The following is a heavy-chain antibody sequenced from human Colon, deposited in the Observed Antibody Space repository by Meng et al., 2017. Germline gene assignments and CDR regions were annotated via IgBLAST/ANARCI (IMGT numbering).Heavy chain of an antibody. J-gene: IGHJ4*02. CDR2: IYHSGST. CDR3: ASFPPPGKQWLVTDY. Sequence: QEAGRGLVKPSGTLSLTCAVSGGSISSSNWWSWVRQPPGKGLEWIGEIYHSGSTNYNPSLKSRVTISVDKSKNQFSLKLSSVTAADTAVYYCASFPPPGKQWLVTDYWGQGTLVTVSS. CDR1: GGSISSSNW. V-gene: IGHV4-4*02. D-gene: IGHD6-19*01.